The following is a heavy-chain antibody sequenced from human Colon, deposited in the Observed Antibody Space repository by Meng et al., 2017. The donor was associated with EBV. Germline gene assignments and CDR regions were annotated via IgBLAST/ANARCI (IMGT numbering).Heavy chain of an antibody. CDR1: GVSISSNIR. D-gene: IGHD1-26*01. J-gene: IGHJ4*02. CDR2: IDDSGST. V-gene: IGHV4-4*02. Sequence: VQMQESGPGPVKPSGTLSLTCGVSGVSISSNIRWTWVRQPPGKGLEWIGDIDDSGSTNYNPSLNSRISISLDKSKNHFSLKVNSVTAADTAVYYCARGKQDAWELLAYWGQGALVTVSS. CDR3: ARGKQDAWELLAY.